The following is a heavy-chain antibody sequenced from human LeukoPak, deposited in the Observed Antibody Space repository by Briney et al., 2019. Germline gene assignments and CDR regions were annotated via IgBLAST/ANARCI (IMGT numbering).Heavy chain of an antibody. CDR3: ARKLRLGGNWFDP. CDR1: GGTFTSYA. CDR2: IIPISGTT. Sequence: SVKVSCKTSGGTFTSYAITWVRQAPGQGLEWMGKIIPISGTTNYAQKFRGRVTFTADEPTSTAYMELSSLRSEDTALYYCARKLRLGGNWFDPWGQGTLVTVSS. D-gene: IGHD1-26*01. J-gene: IGHJ5*02. V-gene: IGHV1-69*13.